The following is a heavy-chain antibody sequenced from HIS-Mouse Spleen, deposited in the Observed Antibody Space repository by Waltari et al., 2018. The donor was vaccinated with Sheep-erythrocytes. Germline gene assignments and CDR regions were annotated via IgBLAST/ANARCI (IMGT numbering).Heavy chain of an antibody. CDR2: IIPILGIA. J-gene: IGHJ4*02. D-gene: IGHD1-26*01. CDR1: GGTFSSYP. V-gene: IGHV1-69*04. Sequence: QVQLVQSGAEVKKPGSSVKVSCKASGGTFSSYPISGVRQAPGQGLEWMGRIIPILGIANYAQKFQGRVTITADKSTSTAYMELSSLRSEDTAVYYCAQTGATTPHFDYWGQGTLVTVSS. CDR3: AQTGATTPHFDY.